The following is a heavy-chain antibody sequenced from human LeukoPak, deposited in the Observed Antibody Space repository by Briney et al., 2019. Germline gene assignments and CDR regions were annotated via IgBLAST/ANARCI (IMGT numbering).Heavy chain of an antibody. J-gene: IGHJ3*01. CDR2: SYSGGTT. CDR3: RGWLGSFDV. V-gene: IGHV3-53*01. D-gene: IGHD6-19*01. CDR1: GFTISNTE. Sequence: GGSLRLSCAVSGFTISNTEMSWVRQVPGKGAEGVLVSYSGGTTYYSESVKGRCTISKDISKNTVHLQMDGLRVDDTAVYHCRGWLGSFDVWGQGTMVTVSS.